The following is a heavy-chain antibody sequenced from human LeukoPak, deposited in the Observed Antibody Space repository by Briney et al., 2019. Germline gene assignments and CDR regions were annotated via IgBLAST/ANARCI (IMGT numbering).Heavy chain of an antibody. D-gene: IGHD6-6*01. Sequence: ASVKVSCKASGYTFTSYYMHWVRQAPGQGLEWMGIINPSGGSTSYAQKFQGRVTMTSDTSTSTVYMELSSLRSEDTAVYYCARDPGLVPSEFDGELDWGQGTLVTVSS. J-gene: IGHJ4*02. V-gene: IGHV1-46*01. CDR2: INPSGGST. CDR1: GYTFTSYY. CDR3: ARDPGLVPSEFDGELD.